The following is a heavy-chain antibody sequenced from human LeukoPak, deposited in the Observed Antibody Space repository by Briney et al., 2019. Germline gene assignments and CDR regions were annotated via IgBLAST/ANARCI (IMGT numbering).Heavy chain of an antibody. CDR1: GFTVSSNY. Sequence: GGSLRLSCAASGFTVSSNYMSWVRQAPGKGLEWVSAIRGSGGGTYYADSVKGRFTISRDNAKNTLYLQMNSLRGEDTAVYYCAKDGPSSGWYYFDFWGQGTLVTVSS. CDR3: AKDGPSSGWYYFDF. CDR2: IRGSGGGT. D-gene: IGHD6-19*01. J-gene: IGHJ4*02. V-gene: IGHV3-23*01.